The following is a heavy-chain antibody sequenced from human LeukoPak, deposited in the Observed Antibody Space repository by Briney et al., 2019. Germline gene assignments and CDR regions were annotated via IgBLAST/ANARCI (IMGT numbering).Heavy chain of an antibody. D-gene: IGHD3-22*01. V-gene: IGHV3-48*02. J-gene: IGHJ4*02. CDR1: GFTFSSYE. CDR2: ISSSSSTI. Sequence: GGSLRLSCAASGFTFSSYEMNWVRQAPGKGLEWVSYISSSSSTIYYADSVKGRFTISRDNAKNSLYLQMNSLRDEDTAVYYCARGKTYDSSGYYLPLFDYWGQGTLVTVSS. CDR3: ARGKTYDSSGYYLPLFDY.